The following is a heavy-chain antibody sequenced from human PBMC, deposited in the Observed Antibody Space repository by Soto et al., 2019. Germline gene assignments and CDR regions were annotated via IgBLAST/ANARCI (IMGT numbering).Heavy chain of an antibody. CDR2: IQQDGSEK. J-gene: IGHJ4*02. CDR3: ARDLPGYCTTTDCYSYFDY. CDR1: GFTFTSYS. V-gene: IGHV3-7*03. Sequence: GGSPRLSCAVSGFTFTSYSMSWVRQAPGEGLEWVANIQQDGSEKYYVDSVKGRFTISRDNAKNSLYLQMNSLRAEDTAVYYCARDLPGYCTTTDCYSYFDYWGQGTLVTVSS. D-gene: IGHD2-2*02.